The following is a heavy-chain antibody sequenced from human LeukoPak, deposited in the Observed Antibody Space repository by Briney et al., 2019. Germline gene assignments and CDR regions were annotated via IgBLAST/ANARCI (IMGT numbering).Heavy chain of an antibody. Sequence: PSETLSLTCAVSGYSISSGYYWGWIRQPPGKGLEWIGSIYHSGSTYYNPSLKSRVTISVDTSKNQFSLKLSSVTAADTAEYYCARHGNDFWSGYEYYFDYWGQGTLVTVSS. V-gene: IGHV4-38-2*01. CDR1: GYSISSGYY. CDR2: IYHSGST. CDR3: ARHGNDFWSGYEYYFDY. D-gene: IGHD3-3*01. J-gene: IGHJ4*02.